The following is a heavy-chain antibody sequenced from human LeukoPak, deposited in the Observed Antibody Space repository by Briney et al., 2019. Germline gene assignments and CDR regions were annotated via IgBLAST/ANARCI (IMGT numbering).Heavy chain of an antibody. Sequence: GGSLRLSCAASGFILSNYRMNWVRQAPGKGLEWVSYISSSGNSREYADSVKGRFTISRDNAKNSLYLQMNSLRVEDTAVYYCARDGSPITMVRGVIHNWGQGTLVTVSS. J-gene: IGHJ4*02. CDR3: ARDGSPITMVRGVIHN. CDR2: ISSSGNSR. D-gene: IGHD3-10*01. CDR1: GFILSNYR. V-gene: IGHV3-48*04.